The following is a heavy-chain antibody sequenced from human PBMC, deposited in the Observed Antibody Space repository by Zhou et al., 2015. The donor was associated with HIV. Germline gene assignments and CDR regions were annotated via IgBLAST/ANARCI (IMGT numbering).Heavy chain of an antibody. CDR3: AEGKDWFDP. Sequence: QVQLVQSGTEVQKPGASVKVSCKASDYTFSSHGINWVRQAPGQGLEWMGWINGYNGNTNYAQKFQGRVIMTTDISTTTVYMELRNLRFDDTAVYYCAEGKDWFDPWGQGTLVTVSS. CDR2: INGYNGNT. J-gene: IGHJ5*02. V-gene: IGHV1-18*01. CDR1: DYTFSSHG.